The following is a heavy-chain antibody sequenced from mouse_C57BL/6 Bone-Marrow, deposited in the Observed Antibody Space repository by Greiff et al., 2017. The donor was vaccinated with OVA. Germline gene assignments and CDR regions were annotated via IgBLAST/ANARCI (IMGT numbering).Heavy chain of an antibody. CDR2: FHPYNDDT. D-gene: IGHD2-4*01. CDR1: GYTFTTYP. V-gene: IGHV1-47*01. CDR3: ARPGDYDGDWFAY. J-gene: IGHJ3*01. Sequence: QVQLKQSGAELVKPGASVKMSCKASGYTFTTYPIEWMKQNHGQSLEWIGNFHPYNDDTKYNEKFKGKATLTVEKSSSTVYLELGRLTSDDSAVYYCARPGDYDGDWFAYWGQGTLVTVSA.